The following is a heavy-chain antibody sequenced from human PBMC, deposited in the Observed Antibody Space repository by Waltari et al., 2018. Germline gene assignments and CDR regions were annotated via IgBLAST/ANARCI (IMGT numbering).Heavy chain of an antibody. CDR2: IIPIFGTA. Sequence: QVQLVQSGAEVKKPGSSVKVSCKASGGTFSSYAISWVRRAPGQGLEWKGGIIPIFGTANYAQKFQGRVTITADESTSTAYMELSSLRSEDTAVYYCARATYDYVWGNYGMDVWGQGTTVTVSS. D-gene: IGHD3-16*01. CDR1: GGTFSSYA. J-gene: IGHJ6*02. CDR3: ARATYDYVWGNYGMDV. V-gene: IGHV1-69*01.